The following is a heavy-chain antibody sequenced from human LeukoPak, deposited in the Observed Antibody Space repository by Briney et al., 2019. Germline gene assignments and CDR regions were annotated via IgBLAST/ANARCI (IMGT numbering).Heavy chain of an antibody. CDR3: ARETGYSSGWYVY. V-gene: IGHV4-59*01. CDR1: GGSISSYY. D-gene: IGHD6-19*01. Sequence: PSETLSLTCTVSGGSISSYYWSWIRQPPGKGLEWIGYIYYSGSTNYNPSLKSRVTISVDTSKNQFSLKLSSVTAADTAVYYCARETGYSSGWYVYRGQGTLVTVSS. J-gene: IGHJ4*02. CDR2: IYYSGST.